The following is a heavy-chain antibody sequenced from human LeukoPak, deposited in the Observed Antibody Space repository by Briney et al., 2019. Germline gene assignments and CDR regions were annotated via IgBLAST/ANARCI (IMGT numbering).Heavy chain of an antibody. CDR2: IYYSGRT. J-gene: IGHJ5*02. D-gene: IGHD2-2*01. CDR3: ARENYCSSTSGYAYWFDP. CDR1: GGSISSSSYY. V-gene: IGHV4-39*07. Sequence: PSETLSLTCTVSGGSISSSSYYWGWIRPPPGKGLEWIGSIYYSGRTYYNPSLTSRVTISVDTSKNQFSLKLSSVTAADTAVDYCARENYCSSTSGYAYWFDPWGQGTLVTVSS.